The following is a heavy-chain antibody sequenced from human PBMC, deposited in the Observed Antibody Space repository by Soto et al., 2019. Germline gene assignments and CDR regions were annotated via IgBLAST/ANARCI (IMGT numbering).Heavy chain of an antibody. CDR3: AHRLYCSSTSCYPYYYYGMDV. J-gene: IGHJ6*02. CDR1: GFSLSTSGVG. D-gene: IGHD2-2*01. CDR2: IYWNDDK. Sequence: SGPTLVKPTPTLTLTCTFSGFSLSTSGVGVGWIRQPPGKALEWLALIYWNDDKRYSPSLKSRLTITKDTSKNQVVLTMTNMDPVDTATYYCAHRLYCSSTSCYPYYYYGMDVWGQGTTVTVSS. V-gene: IGHV2-5*01.